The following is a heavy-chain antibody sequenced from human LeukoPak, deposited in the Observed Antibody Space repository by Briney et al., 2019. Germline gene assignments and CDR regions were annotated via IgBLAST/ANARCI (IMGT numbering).Heavy chain of an antibody. Sequence: GGSLRLSCAVSGFTFSTYGMHWVRQAPGKGLEWVAVIWYDGGIKYYTDSVKGRFTLSRDNSKSTMYMQMNSLRAEDTAVYYCARIACTGGNCKPYYYYVLDVWGQGTTVTVSS. V-gene: IGHV3-33*01. CDR3: ARIACTGGNCKPYYYYVLDV. CDR2: IWYDGGIK. CDR1: GFTFSTYG. D-gene: IGHD2-8*02. J-gene: IGHJ6*02.